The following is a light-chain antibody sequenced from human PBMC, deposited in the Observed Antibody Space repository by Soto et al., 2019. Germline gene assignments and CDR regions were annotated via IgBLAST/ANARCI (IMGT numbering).Light chain of an antibody. V-gene: IGKV1-39*01. CDR1: HSISDY. CDR2: AAS. Sequence: DIQMTQSPLSLSASVGDRVTITCRASHSISDYVNGYQQKPGKAPKLLIFAASSFPRGVPSRFSGSGSGTDFTLANSSVQPEDDANYHGQPSHSGPFTFGPGNKVHVE. CDR3: QPSHSGPFT. J-gene: IGKJ3*01.